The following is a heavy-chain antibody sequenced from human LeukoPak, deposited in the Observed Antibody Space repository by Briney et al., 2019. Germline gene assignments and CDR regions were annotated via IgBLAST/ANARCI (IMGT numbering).Heavy chain of an antibody. Sequence: GGSLRLSCAASGFTFSSYAMHWVRQAPGKGLEWVAVISYDGSNKYYADSVKGRFTISRDNSKNTLYLQMNSLRAEDTAVYYCARDRWRYCSSTSCSNWFDPWGQGTLVTVSS. V-gene: IGHV3-30-3*01. D-gene: IGHD2-2*01. CDR2: ISYDGSNK. CDR3: ARDRWRYCSSTSCSNWFDP. CDR1: GFTFSSYA. J-gene: IGHJ5*02.